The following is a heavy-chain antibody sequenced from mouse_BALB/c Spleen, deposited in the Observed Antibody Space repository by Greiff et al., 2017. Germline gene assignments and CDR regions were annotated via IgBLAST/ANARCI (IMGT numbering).Heavy chain of an antibody. CDR2: ISSGGST. D-gene: IGHD2-3*01. CDR3: ARARIYDGYYGAMDY. CDR1: GFTFSSYA. J-gene: IGHJ4*01. V-gene: IGHV5-6-5*01. Sequence: EVMLVESGGGLVKPGGSLKLSCAASGFTFSSYAMSWVRQTPEKRLEWVASISSGGSTYYPDSVKGRFTISRDNARNILYLQMSSLRSEDTAMYYCARARIYDGYYGAMDYWGQGTSVTVSS.